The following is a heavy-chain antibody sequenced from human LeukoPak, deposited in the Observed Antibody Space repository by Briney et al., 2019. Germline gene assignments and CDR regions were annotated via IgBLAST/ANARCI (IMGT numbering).Heavy chain of an antibody. CDR1: GYTFTSYY. Sequence: ASVKVSCKASGYTFTSYYMHWERQAPGQGLEWMGIINPSGGSTSYAQKFQGRVTMTRDTSTSTVYMELSSLRSEDTAVYYCARGGAGYCSSTSCLFDYWGQGTLVTVSS. CDR3: ARGGAGYCSSTSCLFDY. D-gene: IGHD2-2*03. CDR2: INPSGGST. V-gene: IGHV1-46*01. J-gene: IGHJ4*02.